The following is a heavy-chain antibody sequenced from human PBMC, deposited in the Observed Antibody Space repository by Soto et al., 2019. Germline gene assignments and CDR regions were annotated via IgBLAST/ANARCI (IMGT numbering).Heavy chain of an antibody. J-gene: IGHJ4*02. CDR3: ARATMVRGVIDY. CDR1: GLTFSSYG. D-gene: IGHD3-10*01. Sequence: PGGSLRLSCAASGLTFSSYGMHWVRQAPGKGLEWVAVIWYDGSNKYYADSVKGRFTISRDNSKNTLYLQMNSLRAEDTAVYYCARATMVRGVIDYWGQGTLVTVSS. CDR2: IWYDGSNK. V-gene: IGHV3-33*01.